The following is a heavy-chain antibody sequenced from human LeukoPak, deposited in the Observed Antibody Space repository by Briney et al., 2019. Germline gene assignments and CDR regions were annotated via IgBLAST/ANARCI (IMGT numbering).Heavy chain of an antibody. D-gene: IGHD3-3*01. CDR1: GGTFSSYA. J-gene: IGHJ6*03. Sequence: SVKVSCKASGGTFSSYAISWVRQAPGQGLEWMGGIIPIFGTANYAQKFQGRVTMTRDTSTSTVYMELSSLRSEDTAVYYCARGMYYDFWSGLHYYYYYMDVWGKGTTVTVSS. CDR3: ARGMYYDFWSGLHYYYYYMDV. CDR2: IIPIFGTA. V-gene: IGHV1-69*05.